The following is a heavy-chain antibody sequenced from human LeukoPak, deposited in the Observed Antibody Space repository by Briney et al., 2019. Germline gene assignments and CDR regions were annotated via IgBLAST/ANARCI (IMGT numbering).Heavy chain of an antibody. D-gene: IGHD6-13*01. V-gene: IGHV1-46*01. CDR3: ARDSSSWYLIDP. Sequence: GASVKVSCKTSGYTFSSHYMHWVRQAPGQGLEWMGTINPSGGSTNYAQKFQGRVTMTRDMSTSTVYMELSSLRSEDTAVYYCARDSSSWYLIDPWGQGTLVTVSS. CDR2: INPSGGST. J-gene: IGHJ5*02. CDR1: GYTFSSHY.